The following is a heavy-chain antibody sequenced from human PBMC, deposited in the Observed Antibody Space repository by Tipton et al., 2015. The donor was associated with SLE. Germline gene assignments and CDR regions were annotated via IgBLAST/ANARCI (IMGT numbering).Heavy chain of an antibody. V-gene: IGHV3-23*01. CDR3: AKEILHDFWSGYQGADY. Sequence: SLRLSCAASGFTFSNYAMTWVRQAPGKGLQWVSSISGSGGSTFYADSVKGRFTISRDNSKNTLYLEMHSLRVEDTAVYYCAKEILHDFWSGYQGADYWGQGTLVTVSS. CDR2: ISGSGGST. CDR1: GFTFSNYA. D-gene: IGHD3-3*01. J-gene: IGHJ4*02.